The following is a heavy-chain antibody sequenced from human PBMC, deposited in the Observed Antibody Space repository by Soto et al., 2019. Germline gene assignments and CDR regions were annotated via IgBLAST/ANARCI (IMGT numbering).Heavy chain of an antibody. CDR1: GVSLSNYA. J-gene: IGHJ6*02. D-gene: IGHD2-2*01. CDR3: AREHNAWALAYGLHV. V-gene: IGHV1-69*06. Sequence: SVKVSCKASGVSLSNYAISWVRQAPGQGLEWMGGIITIYNTATYSPKSQGRVTITADTSTNTAYMELSSLISDDTAVYYCAREHNAWALAYGLHVWGQGTTVTV. CDR2: IITIYNTA.